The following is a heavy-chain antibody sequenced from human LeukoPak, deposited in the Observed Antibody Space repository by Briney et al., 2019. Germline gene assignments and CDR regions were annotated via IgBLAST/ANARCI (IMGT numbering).Heavy chain of an antibody. CDR3: AKDLYEETGGNFDY. V-gene: IGHV3-23*01. CDR1: GFTFSSYA. D-gene: IGHD1-14*01. Sequence: GGSLRLSCAASGFTFSSYAMSWVRQSPGKGLEWVSAISGSGGSTYYADSVKGRFTISRDNSKNTLYLQMNSLRAEDTAVYYCAKDLYEETGGNFDYWGQGTLVTVSS. CDR2: ISGSGGST. J-gene: IGHJ4*02.